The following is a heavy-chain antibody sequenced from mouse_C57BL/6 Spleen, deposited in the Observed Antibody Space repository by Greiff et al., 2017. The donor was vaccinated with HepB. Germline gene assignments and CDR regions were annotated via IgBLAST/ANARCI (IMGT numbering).Heavy chain of an antibody. V-gene: IGHV1-82*01. CDR3: ARAYGSNYYAMDY. J-gene: IGHJ4*01. Sequence: QVQLQQSGPELVKPGASVKISCKASGYAFSSSWMNWVKQRPGKGLEWIGRIYPGDGDTNYNGKFKGKATLTADKSSSTAYMQLSSLTSEDSAVYFCARAYGSNYYAMDYWGQGTSVTVSS. CDR1: GYAFSSSW. D-gene: IGHD1-1*01. CDR2: IYPGDGDT.